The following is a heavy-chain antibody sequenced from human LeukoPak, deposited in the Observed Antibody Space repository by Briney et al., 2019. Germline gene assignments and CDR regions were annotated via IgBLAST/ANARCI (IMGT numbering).Heavy chain of an antibody. CDR1: GFTFSSYA. D-gene: IGHD6-19*01. CDR3: ARGEGYSSGWPHYYFDY. V-gene: IGHV3-23*01. CDR2: ISGSGGST. J-gene: IGHJ4*02. Sequence: GGSLRLSCAASGFTFSSYAMSWVRQAPGKGLEWVSAISGSGGSTYYADSVKGRFTISRDNSKNTLYLQMNSLRAEDTAVYYCARGEGYSSGWPHYYFDYWGQGTLVTVSS.